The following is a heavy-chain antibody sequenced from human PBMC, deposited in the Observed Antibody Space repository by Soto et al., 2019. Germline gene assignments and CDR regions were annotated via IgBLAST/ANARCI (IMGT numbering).Heavy chain of an antibody. CDR1: GGSISSSSYY. CDR3: ARPMGGSGWHGRFDY. Sequence: SETLSLTCTVSGGSISSSSYYWGWIRQPPGKGLEWIGSIYYSGSTYYNPSLKSRVTISVDTSKNQFSLKLSSVTAADTAVYYCARPMGGSGWHGRFDYWGQGTLVTVSS. V-gene: IGHV4-39*01. CDR2: IYYSGST. D-gene: IGHD6-19*01. J-gene: IGHJ4*02.